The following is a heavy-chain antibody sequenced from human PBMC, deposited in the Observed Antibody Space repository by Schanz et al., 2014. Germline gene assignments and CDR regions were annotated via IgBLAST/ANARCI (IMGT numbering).Heavy chain of an antibody. CDR3: AKALKPYIASRNGLDV. V-gene: IGHV3-30*18. Sequence: HVQLVESGGGLVKPGGSLRLSCAASGFTFSDFGMHWVRPTPVKGLEWVAFISYDGNNQYYADSVKGRFTISRDNSKNTLSLQMNSLRPDDTAVYYCAKALKPYIASRNGLDVWGHGTTVTVSS. CDR1: GFTFSDFG. D-gene: IGHD3-16*01. J-gene: IGHJ6*02. CDR2: ISYDGNNQ.